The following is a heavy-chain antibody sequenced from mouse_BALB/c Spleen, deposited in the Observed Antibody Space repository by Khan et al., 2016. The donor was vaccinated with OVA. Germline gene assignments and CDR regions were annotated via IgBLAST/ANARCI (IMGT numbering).Heavy chain of an antibody. CDR1: GNIFTSYG. CDR3: TTAYYRYYFYY. V-gene: IGHV1S134*01. Sequence: VQLQQSGAELGRPGSSVKLSCKTSGNIFTSYGIKWVKQRPGQGLEWIGYIYPGNGYTEYSEKFQGKATLTSDTSSNTAYMQLRSLTSEDSAIYFCTTAYYRYYFYYWGQGTTLTVSS. D-gene: IGHD2-14*01. CDR2: IYPGNGYT. J-gene: IGHJ2*01.